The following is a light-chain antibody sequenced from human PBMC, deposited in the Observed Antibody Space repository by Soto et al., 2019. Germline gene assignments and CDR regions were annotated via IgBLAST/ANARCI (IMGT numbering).Light chain of an antibody. Sequence: EFVLAQSPATLSFSTGERATLACRTSKGVSNYLACYQKKSGQAPRLLIYGASSRASGIPDRFSGSGSGKDFPLTISRVEPEDFAVYYCQQYGSSLTFGLGTKVDIK. CDR1: KGVSNY. V-gene: IGKV3-20*01. J-gene: IGKJ1*01. CDR2: GAS. CDR3: QQYGSSLT.